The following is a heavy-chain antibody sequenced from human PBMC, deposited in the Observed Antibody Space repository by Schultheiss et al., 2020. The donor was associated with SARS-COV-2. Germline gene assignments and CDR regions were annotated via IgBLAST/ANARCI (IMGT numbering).Heavy chain of an antibody. D-gene: IGHD3-3*01. CDR1: GFTFSSYE. CDR3: ARDLIYDFWSGYY. CDR2: ISGSGGST. Sequence: GESLKISCAASGFTFSSYEMNWVRQAPGKGLEWVSAISGSGGSTYYADSVKGRFTISRDNAKNTLYLQMNSLRAEDTAVYYCARDLIYDFWSGYYGGQGTLVTVSS. V-gene: IGHV3-23*01. J-gene: IGHJ4*02.